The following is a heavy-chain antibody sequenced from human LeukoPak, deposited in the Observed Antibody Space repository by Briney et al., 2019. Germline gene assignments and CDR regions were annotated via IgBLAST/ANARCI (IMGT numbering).Heavy chain of an antibody. CDR3: ARGRQQQLVRGVNWFDP. V-gene: IGHV4-34*01. J-gene: IGHJ5*02. Sequence: PSETLSFTCAVYGGSFSGYYWSWIRQPPGKRLEWIGEINHSGSTNYNPSLKSRVTISVDTSKNQFSLKLSSVTAADTAVYYCARGRQQQLVRGVNWFDPWGQGTLVTVSS. D-gene: IGHD6-13*01. CDR1: GGSFSGYY. CDR2: INHSGST.